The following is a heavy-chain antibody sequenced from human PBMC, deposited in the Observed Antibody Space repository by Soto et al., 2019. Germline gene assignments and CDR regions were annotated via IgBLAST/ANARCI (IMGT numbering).Heavy chain of an antibody. CDR3: ARVGGLRFLEWLPYTFYYYYGMDV. J-gene: IGHJ6*02. CDR1: GGTFSSYA. D-gene: IGHD3-3*01. CDR2: IIPIFGTA. V-gene: IGHV1-69*01. Sequence: QVQLVQSGAEVKKPGSSVKVSCKASGGTFSSYAISWVRQAPGQGLEWMGGIIPIFGTANYAQQFQGRVTITADESTSTAYMELSSRRSEDTAVYYCARVGGLRFLEWLPYTFYYYYGMDVWGQGTTVTVSS.